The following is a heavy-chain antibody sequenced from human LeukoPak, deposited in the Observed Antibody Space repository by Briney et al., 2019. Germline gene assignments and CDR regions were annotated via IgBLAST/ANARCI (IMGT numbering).Heavy chain of an antibody. D-gene: IGHD4-17*01. CDR1: GYSFPSLW. Sequence: GESLMISCKGSGYSFPSLWFGWVRQMPGKGLGWMGIIYPGDSDTRFSPSFEGQVTISAHKSVSTAYLEWSNLKASDTAIYYCARRYGRPFDYWGQGTLVTVSS. J-gene: IGHJ4*02. V-gene: IGHV5-51*01. CDR2: IYPGDSDT. CDR3: ARRYGRPFDY.